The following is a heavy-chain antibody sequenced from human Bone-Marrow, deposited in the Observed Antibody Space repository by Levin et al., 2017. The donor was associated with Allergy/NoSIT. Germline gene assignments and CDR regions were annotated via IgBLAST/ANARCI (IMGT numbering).Heavy chain of an antibody. CDR2: IDHRGNT. J-gene: IGHJ4*02. V-gene: IGHV4/OR15-8*02. Sequence: SETLSLTCVVSGDSISSSNWWIWVRQPPGKGLEWIGEIDHRGNTIYSPSLKSRVTMTVDKSKNQFSLRLTYVTAADTAVYYCARHTEGSGLDHWGQGTLVTVSS. CDR3: ARHTEGSGLDH. D-gene: IGHD3-10*01. CDR1: GDSISSSNW.